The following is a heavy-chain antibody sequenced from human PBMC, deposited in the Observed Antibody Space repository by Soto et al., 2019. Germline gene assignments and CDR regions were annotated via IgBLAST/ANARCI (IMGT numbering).Heavy chain of an antibody. Sequence: EVQLVQSGAEVKKPGESLRISCKGSGYSFTSHWISXXXXXXXXXXXWMGRIDPSDSYTSYSPSFQGHVTISADKSXXXXXXXXXXXXXXXXXXXXXXXXXXXXXXXXXDLWGRGTLVTVSS. CDR2: IDPSDSYT. CDR3: XXXXXXXXXXXXDL. J-gene: IGHJ2*01. CDR1: GYSFTSHW. V-gene: IGHV5-10-1*01.